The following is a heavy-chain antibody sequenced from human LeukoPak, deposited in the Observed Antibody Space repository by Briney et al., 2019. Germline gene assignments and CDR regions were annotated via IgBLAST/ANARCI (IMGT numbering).Heavy chain of an antibody. CDR3: ARPGGIALTDFDL. CDR2: ISYDGSNK. J-gene: IGHJ2*01. Sequence: PGGSLRLSCAASGFTLSSYAMSWVRQAPGKGLEWVAVISYDGSNKFYADSVKGRFTISRDTSKNTLYLQMNSLRAEDTAVYYCARPGGIALTDFDLWGRGTLVTVSS. D-gene: IGHD6-13*01. V-gene: IGHV3-30-3*01. CDR1: GFTLSSYA.